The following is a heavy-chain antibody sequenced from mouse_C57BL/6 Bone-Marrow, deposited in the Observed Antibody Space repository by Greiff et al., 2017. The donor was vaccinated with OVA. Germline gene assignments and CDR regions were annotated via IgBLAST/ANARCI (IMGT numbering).Heavy chain of an antibody. D-gene: IGHD1-1*01. Sequence: VKLMESGPGLVQPSQSLSITCTVSGFSLTSYGVHWVRQSPGKGLEWLGVIWSGGSTDYNAAFISRLSISKDNSKSQVFFKMNSLQADDTAIYYCARKGVYGSSYWYFDVWGTGTTVTVSS. CDR3: ARKGVYGSSYWYFDV. J-gene: IGHJ1*03. V-gene: IGHV2-2*01. CDR1: GFSLTSYG. CDR2: IWSGGST.